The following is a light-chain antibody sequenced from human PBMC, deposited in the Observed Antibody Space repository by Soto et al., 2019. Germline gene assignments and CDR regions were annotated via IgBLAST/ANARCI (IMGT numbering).Light chain of an antibody. Sequence: QSALTQPASVSESPGQSITISCTGSGSDIGAYNYVSWYQQHPGKAPKLLIHGVTRRPSGVSSRFSASKSAYTASLTISGLQAEDEANYYCSSFTTSYFYVFGPGTQLTVL. CDR1: GSDIGAYNY. CDR2: GVT. V-gene: IGLV2-14*01. CDR3: SSFTTSYFYV. J-gene: IGLJ1*01.